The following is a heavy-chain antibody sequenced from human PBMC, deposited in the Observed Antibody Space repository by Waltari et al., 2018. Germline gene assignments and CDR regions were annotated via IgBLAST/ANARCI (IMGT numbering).Heavy chain of an antibody. Sequence: VQLVESGGGLVKPGGSLRLSCAASGFTFSSYSMNWVRQPPGKGLEGIGEIDHSGSTNYNPSLKSRVTISVDKSKNQFSLKLSSVTAADTAVYYCARDTKGVIDYWGQGTLVTVSS. CDR3: ARDTKGVIDY. CDR1: GFTFSSYSM. V-gene: IGHV4-4*02. J-gene: IGHJ4*02. D-gene: IGHD3-16*02. CDR2: IDHSGST.